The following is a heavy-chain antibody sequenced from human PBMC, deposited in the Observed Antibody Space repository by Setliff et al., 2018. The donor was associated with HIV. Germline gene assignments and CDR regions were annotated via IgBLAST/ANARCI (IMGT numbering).Heavy chain of an antibody. CDR1: GYTFSSYD. V-gene: IGHV1-8*03. CDR2: MNPNSGNT. CDR3: ARGKYSSSPPFDY. D-gene: IGHD6-6*01. Sequence: ASVKVSCKASGYTFSSYDINWVRQATGQGLEWMGWMNPNSGNTGYAQKFQGRVTITRNTSISTAYMELSSLRSEDTAVYYCARGKYSSSPPFDYWGQGTLVTVSS. J-gene: IGHJ4*02.